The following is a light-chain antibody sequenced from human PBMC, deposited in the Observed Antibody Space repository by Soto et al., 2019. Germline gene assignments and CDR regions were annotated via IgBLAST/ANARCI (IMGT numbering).Light chain of an antibody. J-gene: IGKJ1*01. CDR3: QQCHISRT. V-gene: IGKV3-20*01. CDR1: QTVISRH. Sequence: ETVLTQSPGTLSLSPGERATLSCRTSQTVISRHLAWYQQRPGQAPRLLIYGASSRATGIPERFSGSGSGTDFTLTISRLEPEDFAVYFCQQCHISRTFGQGTKV. CDR2: GAS.